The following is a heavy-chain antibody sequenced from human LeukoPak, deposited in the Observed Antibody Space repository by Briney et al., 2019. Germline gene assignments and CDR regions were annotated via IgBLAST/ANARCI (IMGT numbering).Heavy chain of an antibody. Sequence: SETLSLTCTVSGGSISSYYWSWIRQPPGKGLEWIGYIYYSGSTNYNPSLKSRVTISVDTSKNQFSLKLGSVTAADTAVYYCARQPSLHYGDYYYFDYWGQGTLVTVSS. V-gene: IGHV4-59*08. D-gene: IGHD4-17*01. CDR3: ARQPSLHYGDYYYFDY. CDR2: IYYSGST. CDR1: GGSISSYY. J-gene: IGHJ4*02.